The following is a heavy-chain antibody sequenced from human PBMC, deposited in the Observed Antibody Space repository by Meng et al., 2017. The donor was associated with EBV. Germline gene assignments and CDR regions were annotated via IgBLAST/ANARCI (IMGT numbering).Heavy chain of an antibody. Sequence: QYTSKEAGPTLVNPTQTLTLACTFSGFSLSTRGVGVGWIRQPPGKALEWLALIYWDDDKRYSPSLKSRLTITKDTSKNQVVLSMTNMDPVDAATYYCAHIIAARPFDYWGQGTLVTVSS. CDR3: AHIIAARPFDY. J-gene: IGHJ4*02. D-gene: IGHD6-6*01. V-gene: IGHV2-5*02. CDR1: GFSLSTRGVG. CDR2: IYWDDDK.